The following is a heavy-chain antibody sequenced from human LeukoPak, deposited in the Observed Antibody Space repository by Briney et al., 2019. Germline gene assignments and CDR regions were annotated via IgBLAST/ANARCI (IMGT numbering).Heavy chain of an antibody. CDR1: GYTFTNYG. V-gene: IGHV1-18*01. D-gene: IGHD3-22*01. CDR3: ARDRQDYYDSSGYFDN. CDR2: ISAKNGNT. Sequence: ASVKVSCKASGYTFTNYGISWVRQAPGQGLQWMGCISAKNGNTKYAEKFQGRGTMTTDTSTNTAYMELRSLRSDDTAVYYCARDRQDYYDSSGYFDNWGQGTLVTVSS. J-gene: IGHJ4*02.